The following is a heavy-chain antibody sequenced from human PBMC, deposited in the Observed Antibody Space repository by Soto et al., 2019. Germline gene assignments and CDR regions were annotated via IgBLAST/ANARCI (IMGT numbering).Heavy chain of an antibody. CDR2: INSGGSST. V-gene: IGHV3-74*01. D-gene: IGHD6-6*01. CDR3: ARDYSSSFYWYFDL. J-gene: IGHJ2*01. Sequence: GGSLRFSCAASGFTFSSCWMHWVRQAPGKELVGVSRINSGGSSTSYADSVKGRFTISRDNSKNTLYLQMNSLRAEDTAVYYCARDYSSSFYWYFDLWGRGTLVTVSS. CDR1: GFTFSSCW.